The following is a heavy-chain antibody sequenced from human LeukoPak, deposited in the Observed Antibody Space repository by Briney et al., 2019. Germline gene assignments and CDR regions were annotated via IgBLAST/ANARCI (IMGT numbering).Heavy chain of an antibody. J-gene: IGHJ4*02. D-gene: IGHD3-10*01. CDR2: IYHSGST. V-gene: IGHV4-4*02. Sequence: PSETLSLTCAVSGGSISSSNWWSWVRQPPGKGLAWIGEIYHSGSTNYNPSLKSRVTISVDKSKNQFSLKLSSVTAADTAVYYCARDPGHGSGSYGDYYFDYWGQGTLVTVSS. CDR1: GGSISSSNW. CDR3: ARDPGHGSGSYGDYYFDY.